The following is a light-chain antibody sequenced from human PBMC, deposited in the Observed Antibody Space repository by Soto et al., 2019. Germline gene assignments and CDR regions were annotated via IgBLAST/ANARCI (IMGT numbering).Light chain of an antibody. Sequence: NFMLTQPHSVSESPGKTVTISCTRSSGNIATTFVQWYQQRPGSSPTTVIYEDNRRPSGVPDRFSGSIDSSSNSASLTISGLKTEDEADYYCQSYDTTNQVFGGGTKLTVL. CDR1: SGNIATTF. J-gene: IGLJ3*02. CDR2: EDN. CDR3: QSYDTTNQV. V-gene: IGLV6-57*01.